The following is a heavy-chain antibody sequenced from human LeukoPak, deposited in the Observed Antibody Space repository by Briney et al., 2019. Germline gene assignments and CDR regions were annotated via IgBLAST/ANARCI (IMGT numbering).Heavy chain of an antibody. CDR2: IIPIFGTA. CDR3: ARDVGYCSSTSCPLFDY. Sequence: GASVKVSCKASGGTFSSYAISWVPQAPRQGLEWRGGIIPIFGTANYAQKFQGRVTITADESTSTAYMELSSLRSEDTAVYYCARDVGYCSSTSCPLFDYWGQGTLVTVSS. V-gene: IGHV1-69*13. D-gene: IGHD2-2*01. J-gene: IGHJ4*02. CDR1: GGTFSSYA.